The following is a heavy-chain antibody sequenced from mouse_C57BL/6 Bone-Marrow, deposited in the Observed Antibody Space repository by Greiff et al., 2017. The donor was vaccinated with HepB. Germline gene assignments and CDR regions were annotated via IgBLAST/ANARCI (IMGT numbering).Heavy chain of an antibody. V-gene: IGHV1-9*01. Sequence: VQGVESGAELMKPGASVKLSCKATGYTFTGYWIEWVKQRPGHGLEWIGEILPGSGSTNYNEKFKGKATFTADTSSNTAYMQLSSLTTEDSAIYYCANQGDYYYGSSPFAYWGQGTLVTVSA. CDR3: ANQGDYYYGSSPFAY. J-gene: IGHJ3*01. CDR2: ILPGSGST. D-gene: IGHD1-1*01. CDR1: GYTFTGYW.